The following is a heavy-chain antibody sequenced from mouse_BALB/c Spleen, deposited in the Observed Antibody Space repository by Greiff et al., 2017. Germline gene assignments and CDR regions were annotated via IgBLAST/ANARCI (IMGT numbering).Heavy chain of an antibody. J-gene: IGHJ2*01. V-gene: IGHV1-12*01. D-gene: IGHD1-1*01. CDR1: GYTFTSYN. Sequence: QVQLKQPGAELVKPGASVKMSCKSSGYTFTSYNMHWVKQTPGQGLEWIGAIYPGNGDTSYNQKFKGKATLTADKSSSTAYMQLSSLTSEDSAVYDCARGGFYYGSSLDYWGQGTTLTVAS. CDR2: IYPGNGDT. CDR3: ARGGFYYGSSLDY.